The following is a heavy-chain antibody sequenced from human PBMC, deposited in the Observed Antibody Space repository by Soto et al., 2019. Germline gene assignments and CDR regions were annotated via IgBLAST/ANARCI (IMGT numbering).Heavy chain of an antibody. CDR1: GGSLSSYY. CDR3: ARGGCAISLYYLDY. V-gene: IGHV4-59*01. CDR2: IYSTGST. D-gene: IGHD2-15*01. J-gene: IGHJ4*02. Sequence: SWTLSLTCTVSGGSLSSYYWSWIRQSPGKGLEGIGYIYSTGSTDYNPSLKSRVTISVDTSKNQFSLKLRSVTAADTAVYFCARGGCAISLYYLDYGGQGTWLTVSS.